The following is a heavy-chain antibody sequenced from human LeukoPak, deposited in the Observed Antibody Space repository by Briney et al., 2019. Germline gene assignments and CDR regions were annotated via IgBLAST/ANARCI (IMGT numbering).Heavy chain of an antibody. CDR1: GFTFSSYG. CDR3: AKGDVDTVMVRGY. D-gene: IGHD5-18*01. CDR2: ISYDGSNK. J-gene: IGHJ4*02. Sequence: PGGSLRLSCAASGFTFSSYGMHWVRQAPGKGLEWVAVISYDGSNKYYADSVKGRFTISRDNSKNTLYLQMNSLRAEDTAVYYCAKGDVDTVMVRGYWGQGTLVTVSS. V-gene: IGHV3-30*18.